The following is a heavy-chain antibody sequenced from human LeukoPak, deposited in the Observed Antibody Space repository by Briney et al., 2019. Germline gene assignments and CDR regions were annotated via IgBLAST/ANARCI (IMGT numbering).Heavy chain of an antibody. CDR1: GGSVSGYY. V-gene: IGHV4-34*01. J-gene: IGHJ4*02. Sequence: SESLSLTCAVYGGSVSGYYWSWIRQPPGKGLEWIGEINHCGSTNYHPSLKSRVTIAVDTSKNQFTLKLSSVTAADTAVYYCARVGYSYGSDYWGQGTLVTVSS. CDR2: INHCGST. CDR3: ARVGYSYGSDY. D-gene: IGHD5-18*01.